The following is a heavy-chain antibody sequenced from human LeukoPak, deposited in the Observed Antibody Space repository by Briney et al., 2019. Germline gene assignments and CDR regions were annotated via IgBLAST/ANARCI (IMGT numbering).Heavy chain of an antibody. CDR3: ARVKWELLVDY. J-gene: IGHJ4*02. V-gene: IGHV4-61*01. Sequence: SETLSLTCTVSGGSVSSGSYYWSWIRQPPGKGLEWIGYIYYSGSTNYNPSLKSRVTISVDTSKNQFSLKLSSVTAADTAVYYCARVKWELLVDYWGQGTLVTVSS. CDR2: IYYSGST. D-gene: IGHD1-26*01. CDR1: GGSVSSGSYY.